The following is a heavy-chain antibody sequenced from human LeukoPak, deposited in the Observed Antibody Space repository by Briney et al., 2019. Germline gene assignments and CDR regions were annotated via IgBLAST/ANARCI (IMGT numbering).Heavy chain of an antibody. V-gene: IGHV1-69*05. Sequence: ASVKVSCKASGGTFSSYAISWVRQAPGQGLEWMGGIIPIFGAANYAQKFQGRVTITTDESTSTAYMELSSLRSEDTAVYYCARSHPIKIPAAIGVLDYWGQGTLVTVSS. CDR1: GGTFSSYA. CDR3: ARSHPIKIPAAIGVLDY. D-gene: IGHD2-2*01. CDR2: IIPIFGAA. J-gene: IGHJ4*02.